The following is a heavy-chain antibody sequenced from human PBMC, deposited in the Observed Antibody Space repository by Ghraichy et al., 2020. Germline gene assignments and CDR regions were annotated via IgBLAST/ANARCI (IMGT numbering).Heavy chain of an antibody. J-gene: IGHJ4*02. V-gene: IGHV4-39*01. D-gene: IGHD3-16*01. CDR3: ARRALGEFPFDS. CDR1: GDSMSSRNYY. CDR2: FYSSGTT. Sequence: SETLSLTCTVPGDSMSSRNYYWRWVRQPPGTGLERIGSFYSSGTTYYIPSLRSRATISVDTSSNQFSLRLTSVTAADTAVYYCARRALGEFPFDSWGLGNLVTAS.